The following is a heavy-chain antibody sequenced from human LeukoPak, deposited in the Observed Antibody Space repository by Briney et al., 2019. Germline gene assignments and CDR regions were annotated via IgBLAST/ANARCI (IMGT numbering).Heavy chain of an antibody. CDR3: ARDRRDNYDILTGIHY. CDR2: ISGSSSSI. Sequence: GGSLRLSCAASGLTFSYYRMKWVRQAPGKGLEWLSYISGSSSSIFYADSVKGRFIISRDNAKNSLFLQMNRLRHEDTAVYYCARDRRDNYDILTGIHYWGQGTLVTVSS. CDR1: GLTFSYYR. V-gene: IGHV3-48*02. J-gene: IGHJ4*02. D-gene: IGHD3-9*01.